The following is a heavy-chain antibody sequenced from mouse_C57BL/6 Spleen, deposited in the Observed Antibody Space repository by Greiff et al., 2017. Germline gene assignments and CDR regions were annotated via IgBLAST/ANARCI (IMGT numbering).Heavy chain of an antibody. Sequence: EVMLVESGGGLVQPGGSLSLSCAASGFTFTDYYMSWVRQPPGKALEWLGFIRNKANGYTTEYSASVKGRFTISRDNSQSILYLQMNALRAEDSATYYCARWEQYYGSDYWGQGTTLTVSS. CDR1: GFTFTDYY. J-gene: IGHJ2*01. CDR3: ARWEQYYGSDY. CDR2: IRNKANGYTT. D-gene: IGHD1-1*01. V-gene: IGHV7-3*01.